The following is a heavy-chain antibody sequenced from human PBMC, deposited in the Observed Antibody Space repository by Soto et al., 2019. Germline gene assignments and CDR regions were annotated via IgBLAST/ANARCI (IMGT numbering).Heavy chain of an antibody. J-gene: IGHJ5*02. V-gene: IGHV3-74*01. CDR2: INSDGSST. CDR3: ARDHPYYGGNP. D-gene: IGHD4-17*01. Sequence: GALRLSCAASGFTFSSYWMHWVRQAPGKGLVWVSRINSDGSSTSYADSVKGRFTISRDNAKNTLYLQMNSLRAEDTAVYYCARDHPYYGGNPWGQGTLVTVSS. CDR1: GFTFSSYW.